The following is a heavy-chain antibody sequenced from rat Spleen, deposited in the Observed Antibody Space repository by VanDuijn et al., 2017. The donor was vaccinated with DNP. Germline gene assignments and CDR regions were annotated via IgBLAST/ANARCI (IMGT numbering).Heavy chain of an antibody. J-gene: IGHJ1*01. CDR2: ISYDGSSA. V-gene: IGHV5-7*01. CDR1: GFTFSDFN. Sequence: EVQLVESGGGLVQPGRSLKLSCAASGFTFSDFNMAWVRQAPKKGLEWVATISYDGSSAYSRDSVKGRFTISRDNAKSTLYLQMNSLRSEDTATYYCARHAGITAYWYFDFWGPGTMVTVSS. CDR3: ARHAGITAYWYFDF. D-gene: IGHD1-4*01.